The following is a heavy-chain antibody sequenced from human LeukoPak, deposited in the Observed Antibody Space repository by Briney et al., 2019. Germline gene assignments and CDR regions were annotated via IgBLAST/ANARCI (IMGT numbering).Heavy chain of an antibody. V-gene: IGHV4-34*01. CDR1: GESFSDYY. D-gene: IGHD3-10*01. CDR3: ARRYPSVRGVNLRPQEVRKYYFDY. J-gene: IGHJ4*02. CDR2: INHSGTT. Sequence: SETLSLTCAVYGESFSDYYWSWIRQPPGKWLEWIGDINHSGTTNYNPSLKSRVTMSVDTSKKRFSLKLSSVTAADTAIYYCARRYPSVRGVNLRPQEVRKYYFDYWGQGNLVTVSS.